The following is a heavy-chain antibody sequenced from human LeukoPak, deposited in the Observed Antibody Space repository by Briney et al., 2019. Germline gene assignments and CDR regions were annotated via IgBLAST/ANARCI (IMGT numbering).Heavy chain of an antibody. V-gene: IGHV4-59*01. CDR3: ARGTRSWFDP. CDR2: IYDSGST. CDR1: GGSISSYY. Sequence: SETLSLTCTVSGGSISSYYWNWIRQPPGKGLEWIGYIYDSGSTHYNPSLKSRVTISVDTSKNQFSLKLGSVTAADTAVYYCARGTRSWFDPWGQGTLVTVSS. J-gene: IGHJ5*02.